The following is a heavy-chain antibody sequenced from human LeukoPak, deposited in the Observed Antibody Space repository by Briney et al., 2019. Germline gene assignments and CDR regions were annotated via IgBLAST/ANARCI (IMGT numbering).Heavy chain of an antibody. CDR2: IYTSGST. V-gene: IGHV4-4*07. J-gene: IGHJ4*02. D-gene: IGHD3-22*01. CDR3: ARVRYSDSSVLTRKRSYYFDY. CDR1: GGSISSYY. Sequence: PSETLSLTCTVSGGSISSYYWTWIRQPAGKGLEWIGRIYTSGSTNYNPSLKSRITMSVDTSKNQFSLKLRSVTAADTAVYYCARVRYSDSSVLTRKRSYYFDYWGQGTLVTVSS.